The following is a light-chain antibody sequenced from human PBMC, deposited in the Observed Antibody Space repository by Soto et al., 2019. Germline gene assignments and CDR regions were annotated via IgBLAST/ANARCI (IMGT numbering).Light chain of an antibody. V-gene: IGKV3-15*01. CDR1: QSVSSN. J-gene: IGKJ1*01. Sequence: EIVMTQSPATLSVSPGERATLSCRASQSVSSNLAWYQQKPGQAPRLLIYGASTRATGIPARFSGSGSGTEFTLTICSLQSEDFAVYYCQQYNNWPPMAFGQGTKVEI. CDR3: QQYNNWPPMA. CDR2: GAS.